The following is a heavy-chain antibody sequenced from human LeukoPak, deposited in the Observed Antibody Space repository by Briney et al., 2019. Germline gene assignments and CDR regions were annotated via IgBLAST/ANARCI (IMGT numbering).Heavy chain of an antibody. Sequence: GASVKVSCKASGYTFTGYYMHWVRQAPGQGLEWMGWINPNSGGTNYAQKFQGRVTMTRDTSISTAYMELSRLRSDDTAVYYCARDRVAGDGYNFYRWFDPWGQGTLVTVSS. CDR3: ARDRVAGDGYNFYRWFDP. V-gene: IGHV1-2*02. CDR2: INPNSGGT. J-gene: IGHJ5*02. D-gene: IGHD5-24*01. CDR1: GYTFTGYY.